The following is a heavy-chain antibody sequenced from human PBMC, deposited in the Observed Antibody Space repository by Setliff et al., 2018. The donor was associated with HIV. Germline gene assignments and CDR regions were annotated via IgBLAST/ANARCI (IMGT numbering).Heavy chain of an antibody. CDR1: GFNFTNFW. V-gene: IGHV3-7*03. D-gene: IGHD3-3*01. CDR3: ARVLLITNAVYGVVSNQFDP. CDR2: ISPDGSRN. J-gene: IGHJ5*02. Sequence: GGSLRPSCAPSGFNFTNFWMHWVRQAPGKGLEWVASISPDGSRNHCVGSVKGRFTASRDNAKRSLYLQMNSLRAEDTAVYYCARVLLITNAVYGVVSNQFDPWGQGTRVTVSS.